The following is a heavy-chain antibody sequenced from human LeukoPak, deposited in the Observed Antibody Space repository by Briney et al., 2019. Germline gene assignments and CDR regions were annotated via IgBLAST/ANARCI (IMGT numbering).Heavy chain of an antibody. J-gene: IGHJ3*01. D-gene: IGHD1-26*01. Sequence: GGSLRLSCTASEFTFNTYGMHWVRQAPGKGPEPVAHIWHDGSNEDYADSVRGRFAISRDNSKYTLYLQMNSLRVEDTAVYYCARWSGSSPAHDLDLWGQGSMVSVSS. CDR3: ARWSGSSPAHDLDL. CDR1: EFTFNTYG. CDR2: IWHDGSNE. V-gene: IGHV3-33*01.